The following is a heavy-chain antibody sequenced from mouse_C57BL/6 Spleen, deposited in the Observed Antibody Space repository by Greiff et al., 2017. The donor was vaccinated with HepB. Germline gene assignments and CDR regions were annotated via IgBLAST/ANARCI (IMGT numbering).Heavy chain of an antibody. V-gene: IGHV5-6*01. CDR3: ARQEIAAWFAY. Sequence: EVQRVESGGDLVKPGGSLKLSCAASGFTFSSYGMSWVRQTPDKRLAWVATISSGGSYTYYPDSVKGRFTISSDNAKNTLYLQMSSLKSEDTAMYYCARQEIAAWFAYWGQGTLVTVSA. CDR1: GFTFSSYG. J-gene: IGHJ3*01. CDR2: ISSGGSYT.